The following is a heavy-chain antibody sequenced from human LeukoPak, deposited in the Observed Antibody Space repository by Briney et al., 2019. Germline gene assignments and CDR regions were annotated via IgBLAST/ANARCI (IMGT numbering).Heavy chain of an antibody. CDR1: GFTFDDYA. D-gene: IGHD3-22*01. V-gene: IGHV3-9*01. J-gene: IGHJ6*03. CDR2: ISWNSGSI. CDR3: ARDLRATDYYDSSGYYYYYYYMDV. Sequence: PGGSLRLSCAASGFTFDDYAMHWVRQAPGKGLEWVSGISWNSGSIGYADSVKGRFTISRDNAKNSLYLQMNSLRAEDTAVYYCARDLRATDYYDSSGYYYYYYYMDVWGKGTTVTVSS.